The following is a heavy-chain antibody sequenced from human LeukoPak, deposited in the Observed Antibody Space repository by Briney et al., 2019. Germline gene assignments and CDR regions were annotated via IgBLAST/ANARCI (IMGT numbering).Heavy chain of an antibody. Sequence: GSLRLSCAASGFIFTDYGMHWVRQAPGKGLEWVGRVKREADGETTDCAGSMKGRFTISRDDSKNALYLQMDSLKVEDTAVYYCTARVVTTNQYWGQGTLVTVSS. D-gene: IGHD2-21*02. CDR3: TARVVTTNQY. CDR2: VKREADGETT. V-gene: IGHV3-15*01. J-gene: IGHJ4*02. CDR1: GFIFTDYG.